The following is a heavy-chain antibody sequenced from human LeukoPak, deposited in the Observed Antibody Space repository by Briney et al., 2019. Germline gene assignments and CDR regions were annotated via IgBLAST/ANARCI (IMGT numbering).Heavy chain of an antibody. Sequence: PGGSLRLSCVASGSTFSTYAMIWVRQAPGKGLEWVSTISGSGGSTHYADSVKSRFTISRDNSKNTMYLQMNSLRAEDTAIYYCAKTYRGELLPRVYNWFDPWSQGTLVTVSS. V-gene: IGHV3-23*01. D-gene: IGHD1-26*01. CDR1: GSTFSTYA. CDR2: ISGSGGST. J-gene: IGHJ5*02. CDR3: AKTYRGELLPRVYNWFDP.